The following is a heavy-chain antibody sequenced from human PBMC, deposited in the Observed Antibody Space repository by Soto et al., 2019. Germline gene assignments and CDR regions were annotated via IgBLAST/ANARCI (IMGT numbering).Heavy chain of an antibody. D-gene: IGHD3-22*01. CDR1: GGSTGRSGYY. CDR3: AMSTFWYYHENGGYYGFDN. Sequence: SDTLSLTCTVSGGSTGRSGYYWGWIRQPPGKGLEWIASISYKGTPYYNPSLQSRVTISLDMSKNQFSLKLDSVTAADTAVFYCAMSTFWYYHENGGYYGFDNWVPGTTVTVSS. V-gene: IGHV4-39*01. J-gene: IGHJ4*03. CDR2: ISYKGTP.